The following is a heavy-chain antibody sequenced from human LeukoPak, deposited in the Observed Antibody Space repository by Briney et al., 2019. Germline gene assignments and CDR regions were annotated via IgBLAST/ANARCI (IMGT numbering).Heavy chain of an antibody. CDR3: ARGPYYNPSDAFDL. D-gene: IGHD3-10*01. J-gene: IGHJ3*01. Sequence: GGSLRLSCAASGFIFRNFAMQWVRQAPGKGLEWVGVMWTDRSDKYYADSVKGRFTISRDNSRSALYLHMNSLRPEDTAVYYCARGPYYNPSDAFDLWGQGTVVTVFS. CDR1: GFIFRNFA. CDR2: MWTDRSDK. V-gene: IGHV3-33*01.